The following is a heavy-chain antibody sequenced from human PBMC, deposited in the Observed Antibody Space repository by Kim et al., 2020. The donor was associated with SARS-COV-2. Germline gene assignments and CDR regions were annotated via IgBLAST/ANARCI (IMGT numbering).Heavy chain of an antibody. D-gene: IGHD3-22*01. Sequence: GKGRFTISRDNSKNTLYLQMNSLRAEDTAVYYCAKGKDYYDSTGAYFQHWGQGTLVTVSS. V-gene: IGHV3-23*01. J-gene: IGHJ1*01. CDR3: AKGKDYYDSTGAYFQH.